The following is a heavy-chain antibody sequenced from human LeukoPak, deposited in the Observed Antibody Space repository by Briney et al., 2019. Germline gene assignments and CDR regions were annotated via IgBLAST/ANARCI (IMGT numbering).Heavy chain of an antibody. D-gene: IGHD6-13*01. CDR1: GYTSTGYY. Sequence: GASVKVSCKASGYTSTGYYMHWVRQAPGQGLEWMGRINPNSGGTNYAQKFQGRVTMTRDTSISTAYMELSRLRSDDTAVYYCARGIAAAGHIDYWGQGTLVTVSS. V-gene: IGHV1-2*06. J-gene: IGHJ4*02. CDR3: ARGIAAAGHIDY. CDR2: INPNSGGT.